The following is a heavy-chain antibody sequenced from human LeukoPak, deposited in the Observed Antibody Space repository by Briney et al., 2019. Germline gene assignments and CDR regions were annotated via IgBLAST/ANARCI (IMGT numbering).Heavy chain of an antibody. CDR1: GFTFSSYS. Sequence: PGGSLRLSCAASGFTFSSYSMNWVRQAPGKGLEWVSSISSSSSYIYYADSVKGRFTISRDDAKNSLYLQMNSLRAEDTAVYYCARDQARGVYSSSSGLHDYWGQGTLVTVSS. D-gene: IGHD6-6*01. J-gene: IGHJ4*02. CDR3: ARDQARGVYSSSSGLHDY. CDR2: ISSSSSYI. V-gene: IGHV3-21*01.